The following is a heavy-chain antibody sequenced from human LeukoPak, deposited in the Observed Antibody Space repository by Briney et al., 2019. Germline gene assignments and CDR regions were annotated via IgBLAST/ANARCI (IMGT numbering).Heavy chain of an antibody. CDR3: ARFSAQLRFLEWRPMDV. CDR1: GGSFSGYY. V-gene: IGHV4-34*01. D-gene: IGHD3-3*01. CDR2: INHSGST. Sequence: YPSETLSLTCAVYGGSFSGYYWSWIRQPPGKGLERIGEINHSGSTNYNPSLKSRVTISVDTSKNQFSLKLSSVTAADTAVYYCARFSAQLRFLEWRPMDVWGKGTTVTVSS. J-gene: IGHJ6*03.